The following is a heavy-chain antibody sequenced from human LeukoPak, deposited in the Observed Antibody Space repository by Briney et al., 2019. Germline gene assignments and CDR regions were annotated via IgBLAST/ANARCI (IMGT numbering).Heavy chain of an antibody. CDR1: GFTFGDYA. Sequence: GRSLGLSCTASGFTFGDYAMSWVRQAPGKGLEWVGFIRSKAYGGTTEYAASVKGRFTISRDDSKSIAYLQMNSLKTEDTAVYYCTRDEGTVRTIFGVGGYFDYWGQGTLVTVSS. D-gene: IGHD3-3*01. CDR2: IRSKAYGGTT. V-gene: IGHV3-49*04. CDR3: TRDEGTVRTIFGVGGYFDY. J-gene: IGHJ4*02.